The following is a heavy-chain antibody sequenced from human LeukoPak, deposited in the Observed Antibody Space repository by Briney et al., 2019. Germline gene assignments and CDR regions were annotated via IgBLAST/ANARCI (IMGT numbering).Heavy chain of an antibody. V-gene: IGHV3-21*01. D-gene: IGHD1-20*01. CDR1: GFTFSSYS. Sequence: PGGSLRLSCTASGFTFSSYSMNWVRQAPGKGLEWVSSISSSSSYIYYADSVKGRFTISRDNAKNSLYLQVNSLRAEDTAVYYCARELKYNWNDATIGYWGQGTLDTVSS. J-gene: IGHJ4*02. CDR2: ISSSSSYI. CDR3: ARELKYNWNDATIGY.